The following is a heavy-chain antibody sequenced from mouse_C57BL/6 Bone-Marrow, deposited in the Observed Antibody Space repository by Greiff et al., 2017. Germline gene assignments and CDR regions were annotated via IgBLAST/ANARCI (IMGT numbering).Heavy chain of an antibody. V-gene: IGHV5-9-1*02. CDR3: TRDGDYGSIYYFDY. CDR1: GFTFSSYA. Sequence: EVKLVESGEGLVKPGGSLKLSCAASGFTFSSYAMSWVRQTPEKRLEWVAYISSGGDYIYYADTVKGRFTISSDNARNTLYLQMSSLKSEDTAMYYCTRDGDYGSIYYFDYWGQGTTLTVSS. D-gene: IGHD1-1*01. CDR2: ISSGGDYI. J-gene: IGHJ2*01.